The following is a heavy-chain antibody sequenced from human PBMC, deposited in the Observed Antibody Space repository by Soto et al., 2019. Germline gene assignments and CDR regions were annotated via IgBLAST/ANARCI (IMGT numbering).Heavy chain of an antibody. CDR1: GFTFSSYG. CDR3: AKPQNNDFWSGLDY. CDR2: ISYDGSNK. Sequence: GGSLRLSYAASGFTFSSYGMHWVRQAPGKGLEWVAVISYDGSNKYYADSVKGRFTISRDNSKNTLYLQMNSLRAEDTAVYYCAKPQNNDFWSGLDYWGQGT. J-gene: IGHJ4*02. V-gene: IGHV3-30*18. D-gene: IGHD3-3*01.